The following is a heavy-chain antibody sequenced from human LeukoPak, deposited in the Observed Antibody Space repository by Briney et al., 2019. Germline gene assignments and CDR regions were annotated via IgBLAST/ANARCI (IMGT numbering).Heavy chain of an antibody. J-gene: IGHJ4*02. CDR3: ARGPIYDILTGYLDY. CDR2: IWYDGSNK. CDR1: GFTFSGYG. D-gene: IGHD3-9*01. Sequence: PGRSLRLSCAASGFTFSGYGMHWVRQAPGKGLEWVAVIWYDGSNKYYADSVKGRFTISRDNSKNTLYLQMNSLRAEDTAVYYCARGPIYDILTGYLDYWGQGTLVTVSS. V-gene: IGHV3-33*01.